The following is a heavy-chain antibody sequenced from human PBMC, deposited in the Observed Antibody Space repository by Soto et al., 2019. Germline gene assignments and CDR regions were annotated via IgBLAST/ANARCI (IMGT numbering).Heavy chain of an antibody. CDR2: ISRDGGTK. D-gene: IGHD2-21*01. V-gene: IGHV3-30*03. J-gene: IGHJ4*02. CDR3: PGEVASGY. CDR1: GFTVSTYG. Sequence: QVHLVESGGGVVQPGRSLRLSCAVSGFTVSTYGMHWVRQAPGKGLEWVAVISRDGGTKFYADSVKGRFTISRDNSRNTMFLEMNSLRGDDMAVYYCPGEVASGYWGQGTLVTGSS.